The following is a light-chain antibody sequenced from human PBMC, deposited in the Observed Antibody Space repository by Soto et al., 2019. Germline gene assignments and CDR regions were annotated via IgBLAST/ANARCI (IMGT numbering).Light chain of an antibody. V-gene: IGLV2-14*02. CDR3: SSHTSSSTPYV. CDR2: DVS. J-gene: IGLJ1*01. CDR1: SSDVGSYNL. Sequence: QSVLTQPASVSGSPGQSITISCTGTSSDVGSYNLVSWYQQHPSKAPKLMIYDVSYRPSGVSNRFSGSKSGNTASLTISGLQAEDEADYYCSSHTSSSTPYVFGTGTKVTV.